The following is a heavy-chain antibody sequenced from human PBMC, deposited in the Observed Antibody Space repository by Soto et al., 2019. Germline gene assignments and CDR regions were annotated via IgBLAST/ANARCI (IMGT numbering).Heavy chain of an antibody. D-gene: IGHD6-6*01. CDR3: ARDSSSSGYYYGMDV. Sequence: QVHLVQSGAEVKKPGASVKVSCKASNETLTTYGISWVRQAPGQGLEWIGWVSGYSGHSSSAQEFQDRVIMTTDTSTNTAYMELRSLTSADSAVYFCARDSSSSGYYYGMDVWGQGTTVTVSS. V-gene: IGHV1-18*01. J-gene: IGHJ6*02. CDR1: NETLTTYG. CDR2: VSGYSGHS.